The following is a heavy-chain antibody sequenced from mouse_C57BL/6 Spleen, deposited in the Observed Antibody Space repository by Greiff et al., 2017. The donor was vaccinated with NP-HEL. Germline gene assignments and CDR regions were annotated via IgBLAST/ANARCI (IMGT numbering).Heavy chain of an antibody. J-gene: IGHJ2*01. CDR1: GYTFTSYW. V-gene: IGHV1-64*01. Sequence: QVQLQQSGAELVKPGASVKLSCKASGYTFTSYWMHWVKQRPGQGLEWIGMIHPNSGSTNYNEKFKSKATLTVDKSSSTAYMQLSSLTSEDSAVYYCARRNYGSSQYYFDYWGQGTTLTVSS. CDR2: IHPNSGST. CDR3: ARRNYGSSQYYFDY. D-gene: IGHD1-1*01.